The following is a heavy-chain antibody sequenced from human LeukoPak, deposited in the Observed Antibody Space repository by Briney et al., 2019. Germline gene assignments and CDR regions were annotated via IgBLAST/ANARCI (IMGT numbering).Heavy chain of an antibody. CDR2: IYSSGST. CDR1: GDSINNFY. Sequence: SETLPLTCTVSGDSINNFYYIWIRQPAGKGPEWIGRIYSSGSTNYNASLKSRATMSVDASKNQFSLLLTSVSAADTAVYYCARESPNGDWNIWGQGILVTVSS. V-gene: IGHV4-4*07. CDR3: ARESPNGDWNI. J-gene: IGHJ4*02. D-gene: IGHD2-21*01.